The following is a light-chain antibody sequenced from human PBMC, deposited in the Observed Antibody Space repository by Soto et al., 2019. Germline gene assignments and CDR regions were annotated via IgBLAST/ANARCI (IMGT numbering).Light chain of an antibody. CDR2: SVS. CDR3: QQYTIWPPYT. V-gene: IGKV3-15*01. J-gene: IGKJ2*01. Sequence: EIVMTQSPATLSVSPGEGATLSCRASQSVSSDLAWYQQKPGQPPRLLIYSVSTRATGIPARFSGSGSGTEFTLSLTILQYEDFAIYYCQQYTIWPPYTFGQGTRLEIK. CDR1: QSVSSD.